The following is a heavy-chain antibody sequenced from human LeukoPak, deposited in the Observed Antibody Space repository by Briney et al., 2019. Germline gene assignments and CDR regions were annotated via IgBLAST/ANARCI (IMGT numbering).Heavy chain of an antibody. Sequence: PSETLSLTCTVSGGSISSYYWSWIRQPPGKGLEWIGYIYYSGSTNYNPSLKSRVTISIDKSKNQFSLKLTSVTVADTAVYYCASRLRHLLGYWGQGNLVTVSS. CDR2: IYYSGST. CDR1: GGSISSYY. V-gene: IGHV4-59*12. J-gene: IGHJ4*02. D-gene: IGHD3-16*01. CDR3: ASRLRHLLGY.